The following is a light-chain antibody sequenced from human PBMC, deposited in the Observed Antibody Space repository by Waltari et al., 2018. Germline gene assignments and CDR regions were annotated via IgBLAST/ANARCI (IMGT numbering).Light chain of an antibody. CDR1: QSITSY. J-gene: IGKJ5*01. Sequence: DIQMTQPPSYLSASVGDRVTITCRASQSITSYLTWYHQKPGKAPKFLIYTASSLQSGVPSRFSGSGSGTDFTLTISSLQPEDFATYYCQQSYTIPFTFGQGTRLEIK. CDR2: TAS. V-gene: IGKV1-39*01. CDR3: QQSYTIPFT.